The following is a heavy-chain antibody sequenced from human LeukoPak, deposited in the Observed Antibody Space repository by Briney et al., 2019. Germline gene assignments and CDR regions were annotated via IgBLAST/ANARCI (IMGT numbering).Heavy chain of an antibody. Sequence: SVKVSCKASGGTFSSYAISWVRQAPGQGLEWMGGIIPIFGTANYAQKFQGRVTITADESTSTAYMELSSLRSEDTAVYYCARTGCTNGVCLYYYGMDVWGRGTTVTVSS. CDR1: GGTFSSYA. D-gene: IGHD2-8*01. J-gene: IGHJ6*02. CDR2: IIPIFGTA. V-gene: IGHV1-69*13. CDR3: ARTGCTNGVCLYYYGMDV.